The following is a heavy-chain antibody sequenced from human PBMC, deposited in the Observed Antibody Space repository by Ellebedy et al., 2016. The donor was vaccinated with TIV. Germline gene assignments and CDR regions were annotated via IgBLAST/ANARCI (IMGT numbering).Heavy chain of an antibody. CDR1: GITFSSFA. J-gene: IGHJ4*02. V-gene: IGHV3-23*01. CDR2: MSGSGDIT. D-gene: IGHD3-16*02. Sequence: GESLKISCAASGITFSSFAMSWVRQVPGKGLEWVATMSGSGDITLYADSVKGRFTISRDNSKNTLYLQMNSLRADDTAVYYCAKDLPETFGGVIGCFDYWGQGNLVTVSS. CDR3: AKDLPETFGGVIGCFDY.